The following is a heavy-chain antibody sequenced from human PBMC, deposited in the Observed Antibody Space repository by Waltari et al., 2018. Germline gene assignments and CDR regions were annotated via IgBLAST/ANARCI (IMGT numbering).Heavy chain of an antibody. Sequence: QLQLQESGPGLVKPSATLSLTCTVSGGPISSSSYYWGWIRQPPGKGLEWIGSIYYSGSTYYNPSLKSRVTISVDTSKNQFSLKLSSVTAADTAVYYCARHLAVAGFDYWGQGTLVTVSS. D-gene: IGHD6-19*01. J-gene: IGHJ4*02. CDR2: IYYSGST. CDR3: ARHLAVAGFDY. V-gene: IGHV4-39*01. CDR1: GGPISSSSYY.